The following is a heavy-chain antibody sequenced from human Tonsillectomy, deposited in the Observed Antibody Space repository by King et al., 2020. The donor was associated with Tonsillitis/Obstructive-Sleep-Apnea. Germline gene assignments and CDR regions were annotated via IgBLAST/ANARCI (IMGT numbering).Heavy chain of an antibody. J-gene: IGHJ4*02. CDR1: GFTFSSYS. CDR3: ARTPFLEWLKSAEFDY. V-gene: IGHV3-48*02. Sequence: VQLVESGGGLVQPGGSLRLSCAASGFTFSSYSMNWVRQAPGKGLEWVSYISSRSSTIYYADSVKGRFTISRDNAKNSLYLQMNSLRDEDTAVYYCARTPFLEWLKSAEFDYWGQGTLVTVSS. D-gene: IGHD3-3*02. CDR2: ISSRSSTI.